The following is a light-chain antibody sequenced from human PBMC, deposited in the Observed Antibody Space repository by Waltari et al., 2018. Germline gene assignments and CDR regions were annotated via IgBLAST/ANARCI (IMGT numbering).Light chain of an antibody. CDR2: KVS. V-gene: IGKV2-30*02. CDR3: MQATQWPYT. Sequence: DIVMTQTPLSSPVTLGQPASISCRSTQSLVHSDGNTYLNWFQQRPGQSPRRLIYKVSNRDSGVPDRFSGSGSGPDFTLKISRVEAEDVGAVYYCMQATQWPYTFGQGTKLDVK. CDR1: QSLVHSDGNTY. J-gene: IGKJ2*01.